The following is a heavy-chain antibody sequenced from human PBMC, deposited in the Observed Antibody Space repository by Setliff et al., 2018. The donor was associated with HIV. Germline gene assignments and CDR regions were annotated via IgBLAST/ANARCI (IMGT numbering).Heavy chain of an antibody. CDR1: GYTFTDYF. V-gene: IGHV1-2*02. J-gene: IGHJ6*03. CDR3: ARGDIIAVPAAIDMDV. D-gene: IGHD2-2*01. CDR2: ISPNNGDT. Sequence: GASVKVSCKASGYTFTDYFMHWVRQAPGQGLEWMGWISPNNGDTTIPQRFQGRVTMTSDTSINTAYMELSNLRSDDTAVYYCARGDIIAVPAAIDMDVWGKGTTVTVSS.